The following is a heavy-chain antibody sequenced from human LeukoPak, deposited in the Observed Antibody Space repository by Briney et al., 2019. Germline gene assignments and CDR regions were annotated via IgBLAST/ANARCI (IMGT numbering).Heavy chain of an antibody. CDR3: ARARVNYGSVELDY. J-gene: IGHJ4*02. CDR1: GDTFTGYY. V-gene: IGHV1-2*02. CDR2: LYPNSGGT. D-gene: IGHD3-10*01. Sequence: ASVKVSCKASGDTFTGYYMQWGRQAPGQGLEWMGWLYPNSGGTNYTQTFQGRVTMTRETSISRDYMELSSLRSEDTAVYYCARARVNYGSVELDYWGQGTLVTVSS.